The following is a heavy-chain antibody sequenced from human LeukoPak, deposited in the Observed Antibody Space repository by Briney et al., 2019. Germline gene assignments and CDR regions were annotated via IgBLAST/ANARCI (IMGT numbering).Heavy chain of an antibody. CDR2: IYYSGST. D-gene: IGHD3-10*01. CDR3: ARGGYYYASGSPFDY. Sequence: SETLSLTCTVPGGSISGSSYYWGWIRQPPGKGLEWIGSIYYSGSTYYNPSLKSRVTISVDTSKNQFYLKLTSVTAADTAVYYCARGGYYYASGSPFDYWGQGTLVTVSS. J-gene: IGHJ4*02. CDR1: GGSISGSSYY. V-gene: IGHV4-39*07.